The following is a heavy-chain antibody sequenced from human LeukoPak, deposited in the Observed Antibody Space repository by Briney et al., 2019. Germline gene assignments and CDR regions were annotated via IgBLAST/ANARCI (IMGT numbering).Heavy chain of an antibody. V-gene: IGHV1-69*05. CDR2: IIPIFGTA. CDR3: LGYCSSTSCYRSGYFDY. J-gene: IGHJ4*02. CDR1: GGTFSSYA. Sequence: SVKVSCKASGGTFSSYAISWMRQTPGQGLEWMGGIIPIFGTANYAQKFQGRVTITTDESTSTAYMELSSLRSEDTAVYYCLGYCSSTSCYRSGYFDYWGQGTLVTVSS. D-gene: IGHD2-2*01.